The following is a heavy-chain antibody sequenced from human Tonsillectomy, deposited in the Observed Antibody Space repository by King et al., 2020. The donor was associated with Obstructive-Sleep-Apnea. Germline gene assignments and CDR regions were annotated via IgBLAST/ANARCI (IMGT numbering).Heavy chain of an antibody. Sequence: VQLVESGGGLVQPGGSLRLSCAASGFTFSSYAMSWVRQAPGKGLEWVSAISGSGGSTYYADSVKGRFTISRDNSKNTLYLQMNSLRAEDTAVYYCLVDCSGGSCFDYWGQGTLVTVSS. CDR3: LVDCSGGSCFDY. CDR1: GFTFSSYA. J-gene: IGHJ4*02. V-gene: IGHV3-23*04. D-gene: IGHD2-15*01. CDR2: ISGSGGST.